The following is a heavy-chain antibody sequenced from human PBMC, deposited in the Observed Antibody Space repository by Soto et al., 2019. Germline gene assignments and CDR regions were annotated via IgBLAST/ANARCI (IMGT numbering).Heavy chain of an antibody. V-gene: IGHV4-34*01. CDR1: GGSFSGYY. CDR2: INHSGST. Sequence: TSETLSLTCAVYGGSFSGYYWSWIRQPPGKGLEWIGEINHSGSTNYNPSLKSRVTISVDTSKNQFSLKLSSVTAADTAVYYCARSGYYYPFDYWGQGTPVTVSS. J-gene: IGHJ4*02. D-gene: IGHD3-22*01. CDR3: ARSGYYYPFDY.